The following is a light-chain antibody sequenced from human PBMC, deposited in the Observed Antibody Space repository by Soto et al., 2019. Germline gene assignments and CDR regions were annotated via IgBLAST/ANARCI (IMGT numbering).Light chain of an antibody. J-gene: IGKJ1*01. CDR1: RNVDNN. Sequence: DIQMTQSPSSLSASVGDRFTITCRASRNVDNNVNWYQQKPGKAPNLLIYGSSTLYGGVPSRFSGSGSGTAFTLTVSSLHPEDFAVYFCQQSYSSPWTVGLGTKVDI. CDR2: GSS. V-gene: IGKV1-39*01. CDR3: QQSYSSPWT.